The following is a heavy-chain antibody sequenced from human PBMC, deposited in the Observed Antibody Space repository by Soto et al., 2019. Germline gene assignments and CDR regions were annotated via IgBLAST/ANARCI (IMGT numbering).Heavy chain of an antibody. CDR1: GGSISPYY. D-gene: IGHD3-3*01. Sequence: SETLSLTCTVSGGSISPYYWSWIGQAPGKGLEWIGYIYYAGSTSYNPSLKGRVTISLETSKSQFSLRLSSVTAADTAVYYCARLGPYYHSLYPWGPGTLVPVSS. CDR2: IYYAGST. J-gene: IGHJ5*02. CDR3: ARLGPYYHSLYP. V-gene: IGHV4-59*08.